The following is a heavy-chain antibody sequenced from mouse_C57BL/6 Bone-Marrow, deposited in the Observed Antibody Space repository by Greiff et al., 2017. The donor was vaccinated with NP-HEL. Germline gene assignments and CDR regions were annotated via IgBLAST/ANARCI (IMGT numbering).Heavy chain of an antibody. CDR3: ARQGYYYGSSYPYYFDY. CDR1: GFTFSDYY. CDR2: ISNGGGST. Sequence: EVQLVESGGGLVQPGGSLKLSCAASGFTFSDYYMYWVRQTPEKRLEWVAYISNGGGSTYYPDTVKGRFTISRDNAKNTLYLQMSRLKSEDTAMYYCARQGYYYGSSYPYYFDYWGQGTTLTVSS. J-gene: IGHJ2*01. V-gene: IGHV5-12*01. D-gene: IGHD1-1*01.